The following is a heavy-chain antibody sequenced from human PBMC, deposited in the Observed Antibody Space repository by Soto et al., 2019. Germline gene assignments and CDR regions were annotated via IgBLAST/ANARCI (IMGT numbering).Heavy chain of an antibody. CDR3: ARSAGGYLDV. V-gene: IGHV1-2*04. CDR2: INPKNGGT. D-gene: IGHD3-16*01. J-gene: IGHJ6*03. CDR1: GYTFSGYS. Sequence: QVHLVQSGAEVTQPGASVKVSCTTSGYTFSGYSLHWVRQAPGQGLEWMGWINPKNGGTNRAQKFQCWVTLTRDPSSSTVYMELSRLKSNDTAVYYCARSAGGYLDVWGNGTTVTVSS.